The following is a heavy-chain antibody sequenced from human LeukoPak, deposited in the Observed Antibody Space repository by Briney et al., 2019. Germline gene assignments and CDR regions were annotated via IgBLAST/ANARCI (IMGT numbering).Heavy chain of an antibody. D-gene: IGHD3-10*01. J-gene: IGHJ6*02. Sequence: SETLSLTCTVSGGSISSGGYYWSWIRQHPGKGLEWIGRIYTSESTNYNPSLKSRVTMSVDTSKNQFSLKLSSVTAADTAVYFCARERNYGSGSYYGMDVWGQGTTVTVSS. CDR2: IYTSEST. CDR3: ARERNYGSGSYYGMDV. V-gene: IGHV4-61*02. CDR1: GGSISSGGYY.